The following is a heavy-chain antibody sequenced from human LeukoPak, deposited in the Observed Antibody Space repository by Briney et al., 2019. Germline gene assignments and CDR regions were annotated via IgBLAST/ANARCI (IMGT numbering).Heavy chain of an antibody. CDR3: ARGVRNYRIAAAAGPIFDY. CDR2: IYYSGST. V-gene: IGHV4-31*03. J-gene: IGHJ4*02. Sequence: PSQTLSLTCTVSRGSISSGGYYWSWIRQHPGKGLEWIVYIYYSGSTYYNPSLKSRVTISVDTSKNQFSLKLSSVTAADSAVYYCARGVRNYRIAAAAGPIFDYWGQGTLVTVSS. CDR1: RGSISSGGYY. D-gene: IGHD6-13*01.